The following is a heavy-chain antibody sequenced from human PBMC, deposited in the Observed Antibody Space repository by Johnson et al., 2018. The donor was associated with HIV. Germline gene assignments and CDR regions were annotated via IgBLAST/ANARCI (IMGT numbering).Heavy chain of an antibody. D-gene: IGHD3-3*01. CDR3: ARDPLVGVVLGGAMLQISTFDL. CDR1: GITFSDYQ. CDR2: ISGSGDTK. J-gene: IGHJ3*01. Sequence: QVQLVESGGGLVKPGGSLRLSCAASGITFSDYQMSWIRQAPGKGLEWVSCISGSGDTKSYADSVKGRFTISRDNGKNSLHLQLNSLRADDTAVYYCARDPLVGVVLGGAMLQISTFDLWGQGTMVTVSS. V-gene: IGHV3-11*04.